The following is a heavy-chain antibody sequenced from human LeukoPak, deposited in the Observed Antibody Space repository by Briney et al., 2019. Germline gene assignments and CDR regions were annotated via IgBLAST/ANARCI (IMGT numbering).Heavy chain of an antibody. CDR1: GFTFSSYA. Sequence: PGGSLRLSCAASGFTFSSYAMHWVRQAPGKGLEWVAVISYDGSNKYYADSVKGRFTISRDNSKNTLYLQMNSLRAEDTAVYYCARDRIAVALNWFDPWGQGTLATVSS. CDR2: ISYDGSNK. CDR3: ARDRIAVALNWFDP. J-gene: IGHJ5*02. D-gene: IGHD6-19*01. V-gene: IGHV3-30*01.